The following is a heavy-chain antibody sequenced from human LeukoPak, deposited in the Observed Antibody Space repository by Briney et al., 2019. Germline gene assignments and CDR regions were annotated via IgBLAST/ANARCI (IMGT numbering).Heavy chain of an antibody. CDR1: GYTFTSYG. V-gene: IGHV1-18*01. D-gene: IGHD3-3*01. CDR3: ARDATIFGVVIIPVDY. CDR2: ISAYNGNT. Sequence: EASVKVSCTASGYTFTSYGISWVRQAPGQGLEWMGWISAYNGNTYYAQKLQGRVTMTTDTSTSTAYMELRSLRSDDTAVYYCARDATIFGVVIIPVDYWGQGTLVTVSS. J-gene: IGHJ4*02.